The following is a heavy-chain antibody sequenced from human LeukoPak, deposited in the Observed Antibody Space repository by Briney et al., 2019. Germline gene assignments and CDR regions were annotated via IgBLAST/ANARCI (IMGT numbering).Heavy chain of an antibody. J-gene: IGHJ6*03. CDR3: ARERSIAARPHYYYYMDV. V-gene: IGHV4-59*11. CDR1: GGSISSHY. Sequence: SETLSLTCTVSGGSISSHYWSWIRQPPGKGLEWIGYIYYSGSTNYNPSLKSRVTISVDTSKNQFSLKLSSVTAANTAVYYCARERSIAARPHYYYYMDVWGKGTTVTVSS. D-gene: IGHD6-6*01. CDR2: IYYSGST.